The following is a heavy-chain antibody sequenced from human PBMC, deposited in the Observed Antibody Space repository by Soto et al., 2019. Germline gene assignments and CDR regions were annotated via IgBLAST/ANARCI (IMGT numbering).Heavy chain of an antibody. V-gene: IGHV3-30-3*01. CDR1: GFTFSDYT. Sequence: SLRLSCAASGFTFSDYTIHWVRQAPGKGLDWVALISYDGTYKYYADSVKGRFTISRENSENTVYLQMDSLRRDDTAVYYCAKGGYHGSGSYGWLDPWGQGSPVTVSS. CDR3: AKGGYHGSGSYGWLDP. D-gene: IGHD3-10*01. CDR2: ISYDGTYK. J-gene: IGHJ5*02.